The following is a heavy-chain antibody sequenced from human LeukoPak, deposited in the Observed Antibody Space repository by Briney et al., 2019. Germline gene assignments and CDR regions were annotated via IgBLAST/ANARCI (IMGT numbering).Heavy chain of an antibody. D-gene: IGHD1-26*01. Sequence: GGSLRLSCAASGFTFSSCACTGSARLRARGWSGWHLSYDGSNKYYADSVKGRFTISRDNSKNTLYLQMNSLRAEDTAVYYCARVESGGREDIWGQGTMVTVSS. CDR3: ARVESGGREDI. CDR2: SYDGSNK. J-gene: IGHJ3*02. V-gene: IGHV3-30*03. CDR1: GFTFSSCA.